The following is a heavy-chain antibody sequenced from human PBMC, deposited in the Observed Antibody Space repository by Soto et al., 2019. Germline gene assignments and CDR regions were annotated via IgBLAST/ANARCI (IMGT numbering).Heavy chain of an antibody. CDR2: INGYNGNT. J-gene: IGHJ6*02. V-gene: IGHV1-18*01. D-gene: IGHD3-16*01. CDR1: GYTFTSYG. CDR3: ARMGDVPYYSYGMDV. Sequence: QVQLVQSGAEVKKPGASVKVSCKASGYTFTSYGITWVRQAPGQGLEWLGWINGYNGNTNYAQKLQGRVTMTTDTATSTAYIELRSLRSDDTAVYYCARMGDVPYYSYGMDVWGQGTTVTVSS.